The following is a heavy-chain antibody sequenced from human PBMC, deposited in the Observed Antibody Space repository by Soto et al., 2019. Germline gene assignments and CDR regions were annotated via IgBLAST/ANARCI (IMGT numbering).Heavy chain of an antibody. CDR1: GYSISSPYY. CDR3: ARVGSIAADDRRFYFDY. V-gene: IGHV4-38-2*01. Sequence: SETLSLTCAVSGYSISSPYYWGWIRQPPGKGLEWIGSIYHSGSPYYNPSLKGRVTISVDTSKNQFSLKLRSVTAADTAVYYCARVGSIAADDRRFYFDYWGQRTLVTVSS. D-gene: IGHD6-13*01. CDR2: IYHSGSP. J-gene: IGHJ4*01.